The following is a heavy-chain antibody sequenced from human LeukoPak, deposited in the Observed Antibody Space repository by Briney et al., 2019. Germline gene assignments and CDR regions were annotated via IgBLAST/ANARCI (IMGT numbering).Heavy chain of an antibody. J-gene: IGHJ5*02. V-gene: IGHV4-61*05. CDR1: GGSISSSSYY. D-gene: IGHD6-13*01. CDR2: ISYSGST. CDR3: ARNIAAAGNWRDWFDP. Sequence: PSETLSLTCTVSGGSISSSSYYWGWIRQPPGKGLEWIAYISYSGSTNYNPSLKSRVTISVDTSKNQFSLKLSSVTAADTAVYYCARNIAAAGNWRDWFDPWGQGTLVTVSS.